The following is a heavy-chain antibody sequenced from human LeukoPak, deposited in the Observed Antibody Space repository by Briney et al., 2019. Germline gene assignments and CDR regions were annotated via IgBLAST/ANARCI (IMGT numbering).Heavy chain of an antibody. CDR2: ISGSGDST. CDR3: AKDGATYRYFDS. D-gene: IGHD4/OR15-4a*01. Sequence: GGSLRLSCAASGFPFSSYVMRWVRQAPGKGLQWGSAISGSGDSTDYADSVKGRFTISRDNSKNTLYLQMNSLRAEDTALYFCAKDGATYRYFDSWGQGTLVTVSS. V-gene: IGHV3-23*01. J-gene: IGHJ4*02. CDR1: GFPFSSYV.